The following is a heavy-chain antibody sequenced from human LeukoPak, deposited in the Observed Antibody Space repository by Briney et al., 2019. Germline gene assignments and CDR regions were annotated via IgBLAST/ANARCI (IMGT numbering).Heavy chain of an antibody. CDR2: IRYDGSNK. V-gene: IGHV3-30*02. J-gene: IGHJ5*02. Sequence: GGSLRLSCAASGFTFSSYGMHWVRQAPGKGLEWVAFIRYDGSNKYYADSVKGRFTISRDNSKNTLYLQMNSLRAEDTAVYYCAKATEESYYDSSGYYYTWNWFDPWGQGTLVTVSS. CDR3: AKATEESYYDSSGYYYTWNWFDP. D-gene: IGHD3-22*01. CDR1: GFTFSSYG.